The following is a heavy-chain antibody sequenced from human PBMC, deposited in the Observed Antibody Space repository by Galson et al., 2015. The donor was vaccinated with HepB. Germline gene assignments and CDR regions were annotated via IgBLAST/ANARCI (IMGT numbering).Heavy chain of an antibody. D-gene: IGHD1-14*01. CDR2: IDSAGGYL. Sequence: SLRLSCAASGFMFSAYSMHWVRQAPGKGLEWVASIDSAGGYLYYADSVMGRFTISRDNAKNSLYLQMHSLRAEDTAVYFCARVHERTAQTKKSLYRMDVWRRATQVTVYS. CDR3: ARVHERTAQTKKSLYRMDV. V-gene: IGHV3-21*06. CDR1: GFMFSAYS. J-gene: IGHJ6*02.